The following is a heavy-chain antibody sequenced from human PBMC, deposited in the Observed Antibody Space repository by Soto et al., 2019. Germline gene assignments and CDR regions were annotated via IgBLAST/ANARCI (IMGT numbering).Heavy chain of an antibody. CDR2: ISGSGGST. CDR3: ARRGSGSDYDY. D-gene: IGHD1-26*01. V-gene: IGHV3-23*01. J-gene: IGHJ4*02. CDR1: GFTFSSYA. Sequence: EVPLLESGGGLVQPGGSLRLSCAASGFTFSSYAMRWVRQAPVKGLEWVSAISGSGGSTYYADSVKGRFTISRDNSKNTPYPQMNSLRAEDTAVYYCARRGSGSDYDYWGQGTVVSVSS.